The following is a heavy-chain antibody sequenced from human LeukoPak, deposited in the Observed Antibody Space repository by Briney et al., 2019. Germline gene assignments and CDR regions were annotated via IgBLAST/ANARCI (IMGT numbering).Heavy chain of an antibody. D-gene: IGHD6-13*01. CDR2: VSGSGGST. J-gene: IGHJ1*01. CDR3: AEASPSDSSSWYPSWH. Sequence: PGGSLRLSRAASGFTFSSHAMSWVRQAPGKGLEWVSAVSGSGGSTYYADSMKGRFTISRDNSKNTLYQQRSSLTAEDTALYCCAEASPSDSSSWYPSWHWGQGTLVTVSS. V-gene: IGHV3-23*01. CDR1: GFTFSSHA.